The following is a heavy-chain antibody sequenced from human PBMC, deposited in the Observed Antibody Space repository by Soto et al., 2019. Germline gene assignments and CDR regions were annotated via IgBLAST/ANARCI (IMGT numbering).Heavy chain of an antibody. Sequence: QVQLVQSGTEVKKPGASVKVSCKASGGTFSRSGFHWVRQAPGQGLEWMGMIVPSVDTTNYAQKFQARVTISADQFTSTVYMELRSLRSEATAVYYCARCPQPPDTADPYAVDVWGQGTRVSVSS. V-gene: IGHV1-69*18. CDR3: ARCPQPPDTADPYAVDV. J-gene: IGHJ6*02. D-gene: IGHD5-18*01. CDR1: GGTFSRSG. CDR2: IVPSVDTT.